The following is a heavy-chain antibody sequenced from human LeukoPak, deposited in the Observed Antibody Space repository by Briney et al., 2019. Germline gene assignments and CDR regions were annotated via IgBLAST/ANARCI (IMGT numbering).Heavy chain of an antibody. CDR1: GFSVYNKY. J-gene: IGHJ5*02. Sequence: AGGSLRLSCAASGFSVYNKYMSWVRQAPGKGLEWVSIIYSGGTTFYADSVKGRFTISRDNSKNTLYLQMNSMRTEDTAVDHCAGGIQAGNYFDPWGQGTLVTVSS. CDR2: IYSGGTT. V-gene: IGHV3-53*01. CDR3: AGGIQAGNYFDP.